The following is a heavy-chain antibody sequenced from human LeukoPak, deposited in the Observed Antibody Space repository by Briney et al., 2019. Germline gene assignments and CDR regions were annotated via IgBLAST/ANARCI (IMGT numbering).Heavy chain of an antibody. J-gene: IGHJ4*02. Sequence: GGSLRLSCAASGFTFSSYSMNWVRQAPGKGLEWVSYISSSSSTIYYADSVKGRFTISRDNTKNSLYLQMNSLRAEDTAVYYCASAVLLWFGGYPDYWGQGTLVTVSS. D-gene: IGHD3-10*01. CDR1: GFTFSSYS. CDR3: ASAVLLWFGGYPDY. V-gene: IGHV3-48*01. CDR2: ISSSSSTI.